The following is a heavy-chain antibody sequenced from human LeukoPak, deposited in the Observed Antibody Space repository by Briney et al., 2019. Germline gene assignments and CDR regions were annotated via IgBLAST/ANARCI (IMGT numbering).Heavy chain of an antibody. CDR2: TSADESRK. J-gene: IGHJ4*02. V-gene: IGHV3-30-3*01. CDR1: GFPFTDYV. CDR3: ARDPALGAPDYLDY. Sequence: GGSLRLSCTVSGFPFTDYVIHWIRQAPGKGLEWVAVTSADESRKIYNDSVRGRFTISRDNSKNIQYLQMNSVRVADTAVYYCARDPALGAPDYLDYWGRGTLVTVSS. D-gene: IGHD1-26*01.